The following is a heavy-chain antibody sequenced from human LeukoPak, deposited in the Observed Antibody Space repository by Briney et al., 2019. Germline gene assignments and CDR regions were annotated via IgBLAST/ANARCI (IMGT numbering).Heavy chain of an antibody. Sequence: GGSLRLSCAASGFTGTKNYMSWVRQAPGKGLEWVSIISGAGSTSCADSVKGRFTISRDNSENTLYLQMNSLRAEDTAVYYCASRDRAYYYVIDVWGQGTTVTVSS. CDR1: GFTGTKNY. J-gene: IGHJ6*02. CDR2: ISGAGST. V-gene: IGHV3-66*01. D-gene: IGHD3-10*01. CDR3: ASRDRAYYYVIDV.